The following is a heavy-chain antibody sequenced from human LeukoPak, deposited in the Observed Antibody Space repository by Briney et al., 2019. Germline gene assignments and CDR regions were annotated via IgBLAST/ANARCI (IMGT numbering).Heavy chain of an antibody. CDR2: ISTSSSYI. V-gene: IGHV3-21*01. Sequence: GGSLRLSRAASGFTLSTYNMKWVRQAPRKGLEWVSSISTSSSYIYYADSVKGRFTISRDNARNPLYLQMNSLRAEDTAVYYCARDRDWNSGFDYWGQGTLVTVSS. CDR3: ARDRDWNSGFDY. CDR1: GFTLSTYN. D-gene: IGHD1-7*01. J-gene: IGHJ4*02.